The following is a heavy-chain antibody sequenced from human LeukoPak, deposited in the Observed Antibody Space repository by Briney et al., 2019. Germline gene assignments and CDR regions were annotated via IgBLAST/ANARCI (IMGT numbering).Heavy chain of an antibody. Sequence: GGSLRLSCAASGFTFSSYAMHWVRQAPGKGLEWVAAISYDGSNKYSADSVKGRFTISRDNSKNTLYLQMNSLRAEDTAVYYCAKEAVAGFYYYYYYMDVWGKGTTVTVSS. CDR2: ISYDGSNK. CDR1: GFTFSSYA. V-gene: IGHV3-30*04. CDR3: AKEAVAGFYYYYYYMDV. D-gene: IGHD6-19*01. J-gene: IGHJ6*03.